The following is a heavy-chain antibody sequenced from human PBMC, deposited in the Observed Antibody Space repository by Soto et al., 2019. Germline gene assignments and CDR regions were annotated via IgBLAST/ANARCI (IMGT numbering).Heavy chain of an antibody. Sequence: GGSLRLSCAASGFTFSSYAMSWVRQAPGKGLEWVSAISGSGGSTYYADSVKGRFTISRDNSKNTLYLQMNSLRAEDTAVYYCAKFGGLWFGELSYWFDPWGQGTLVTVSS. V-gene: IGHV3-23*01. D-gene: IGHD3-10*01. CDR1: GFTFSSYA. CDR3: AKFGGLWFGELSYWFDP. J-gene: IGHJ5*02. CDR2: ISGSGGST.